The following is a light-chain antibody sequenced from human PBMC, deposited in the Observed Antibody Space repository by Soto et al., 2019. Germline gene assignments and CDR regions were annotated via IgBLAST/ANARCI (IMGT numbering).Light chain of an antibody. V-gene: IGLV2-14*01. CDR1: SSDVGTCNY. CDR3: SSCTGSSTVV. CDR2: EVL. Sequence: QSALTQHASVSGSPGRSITISCTGSSSDVGTCNYVSWYQQHPGKAPKLIIFEVLNRPSGVSNRFSAFKFGNTASLTISGLQAEDEADYFCSSCTGSSTVVFGGGTKLTVL. J-gene: IGLJ2*01.